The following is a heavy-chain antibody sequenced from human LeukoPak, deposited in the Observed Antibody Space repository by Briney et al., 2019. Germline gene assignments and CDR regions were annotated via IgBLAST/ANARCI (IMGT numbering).Heavy chain of an antibody. V-gene: IGHV4-34*01. CDR2: INHSGST. CDR1: GGSFSGYY. J-gene: IGHJ6*04. D-gene: IGHD3-10*01. CDR3: ARDKVRGVQGRYYYYYGMDV. Sequence: PSETLSLTCAVYGGSFSGYYWSWVRQPPGKGLEWIGEINHSGSTNYNPSLKSRVTISVDTSKNQFSLKLSSVTAADTAVYYCARDKVRGVQGRYYYYYGMDVWAKGPRSPSPQ.